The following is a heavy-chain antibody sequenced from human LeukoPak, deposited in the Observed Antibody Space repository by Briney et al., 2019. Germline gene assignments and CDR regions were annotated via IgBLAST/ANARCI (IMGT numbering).Heavy chain of an antibody. Sequence: PSETLSLTCTVSGGPITDYYWSWIRQPAGKKLEYIGRMFASGSYYYNPSFKGRVTMSVDTSKKQVSLNFASVTAADTAIYYCARYRPGSGSYYYHFDAWGQGILVTVSS. J-gene: IGHJ4*02. CDR2: MFASGSY. V-gene: IGHV4-4*07. CDR3: ARYRPGSGSYYYHFDA. D-gene: IGHD3-22*01. CDR1: GGPITDYY.